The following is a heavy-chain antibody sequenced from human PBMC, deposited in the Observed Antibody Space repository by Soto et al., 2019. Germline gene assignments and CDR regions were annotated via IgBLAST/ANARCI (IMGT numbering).Heavy chain of an antibody. CDR2: FDPEDGET. CDR1: GYTLTELS. D-gene: IGHD4-4*01. V-gene: IGHV1-24*01. Sequence: VASVKVSCKVSGYTLTELSMHWVRQAPGKGLEWMGGFDPEDGETIYAQKFQGRVTMTEDTSTDTAYMELSSLRSEDTAVYYCATPTGVTTYYYYGMDVWGQGTTVTVSS. J-gene: IGHJ6*02. CDR3: ATPTGVTTYYYYGMDV.